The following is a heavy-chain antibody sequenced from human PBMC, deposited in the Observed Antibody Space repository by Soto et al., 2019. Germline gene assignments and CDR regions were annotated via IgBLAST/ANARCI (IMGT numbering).Heavy chain of an antibody. Sequence: SETLSLTCTVSGGSISSYYWSWIRQPPGKGLEWIGYIYYSGSTNYNPSLKSRVTISVDTSKNQFSLKLSSVTAADTAVYYCARDRSSGWYEGADASDIWGQGTMVTVSS. V-gene: IGHV4-59*01. CDR2: IYYSGST. CDR1: GGSISSYY. D-gene: IGHD6-19*01. J-gene: IGHJ3*02. CDR3: ARDRSSGWYEGADASDI.